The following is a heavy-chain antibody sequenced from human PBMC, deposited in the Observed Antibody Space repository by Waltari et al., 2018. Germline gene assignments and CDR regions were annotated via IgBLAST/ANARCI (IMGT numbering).Heavy chain of an antibody. Sequence: QVQLVQSGAEVKKPGSSVTVSCKASGGTFSSYALSWVRQAPGQGLEWMGGIIPIFGTANYAQKFQGRVTITADEATSTAYMELSSLRSEDTAVYYCARGVGATTDYYYYYMDVWGKGTTVTISS. D-gene: IGHD1-26*01. CDR1: GGTFSSYA. CDR2: IIPIFGTA. J-gene: IGHJ6*03. V-gene: IGHV1-69*12. CDR3: ARGVGATTDYYYYYMDV.